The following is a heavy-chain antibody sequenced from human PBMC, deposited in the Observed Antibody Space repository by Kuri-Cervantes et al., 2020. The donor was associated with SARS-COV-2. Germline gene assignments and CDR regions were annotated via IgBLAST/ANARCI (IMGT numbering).Heavy chain of an antibody. CDR2: ISYDGSNK. CDR1: GFTFSSYA. Sequence: GGSLRLSCAASGFTFSSYAMHWVRQAPGKGLEWVAVISYDGSNKYYADSVKGRFTISRDNSKNTLYLQMNSLRAEDTAVYYCARDLLPVYYYMDVWGKGTTVTVSS. J-gene: IGHJ6*03. CDR3: ARDLLPVYYYMDV. D-gene: IGHD2-21*01. V-gene: IGHV3-30-3*01.